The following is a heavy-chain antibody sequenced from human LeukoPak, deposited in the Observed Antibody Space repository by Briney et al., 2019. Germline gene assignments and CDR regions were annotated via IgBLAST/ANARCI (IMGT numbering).Heavy chain of an antibody. D-gene: IGHD3-10*01. CDR2: IYHSGST. CDR3: ARGGGLLWFGESFNWFDP. CDR1: GYSISSGYY. Sequence: SETLSLTCTVSGYSISSGYYWGWIRQPPGKGLEWIGSIYHSGSTYYNPSLKSRVTISVDTSKNQFSLKLSSVTAADTAVYYCARGGGLLWFGESFNWFDPWGQGTLVTVSS. V-gene: IGHV4-38-2*02. J-gene: IGHJ5*02.